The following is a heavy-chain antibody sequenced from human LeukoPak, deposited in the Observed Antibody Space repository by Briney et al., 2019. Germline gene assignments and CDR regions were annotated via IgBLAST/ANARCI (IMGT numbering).Heavy chain of an antibody. V-gene: IGHV4-59*08. J-gene: IGHJ5*02. D-gene: IGHD6-13*01. CDR3: APEGIAGRFDP. CDR2: IYYSGST. CDR1: GGSISSYY. Sequence: SETLSLTCTVSGGSISSYYWSWIRQPPGKGLEWIGYIYYSGSTNYNPSLKSRVTISVDTSKNQFSLKLSSVTAADTAVYYCAPEGIAGRFDPWGQGTLVTVSS.